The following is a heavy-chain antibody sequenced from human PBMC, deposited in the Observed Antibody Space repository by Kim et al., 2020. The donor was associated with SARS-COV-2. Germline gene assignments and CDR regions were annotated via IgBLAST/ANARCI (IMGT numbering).Heavy chain of an antibody. D-gene: IGHD3-10*01. CDR3: ARDKSIPSYDAFDI. V-gene: IGHV3-7*03. Sequence: GGSLRLSCAASGFTFSSFWMIWVRQAPGTGLEWVANIRQDGSVRYYLDSVKGRFTISRDNAKNSLYLQMDSLRAEDTAVYYCARDKSIPSYDAFDIWGQGTIGTLPS. CDR2: IRQDGSVR. CDR1: GFTFSSFW. J-gene: IGHJ3*02.